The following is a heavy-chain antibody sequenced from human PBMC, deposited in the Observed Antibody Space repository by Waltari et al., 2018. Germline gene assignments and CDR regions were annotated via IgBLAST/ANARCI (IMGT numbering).Heavy chain of an antibody. Sequence: EVQLLESGGGLVQPGGSLRLSCAASGFPFRSYPMSWVRQARGKGRGWVSAFGGSGGRTYYADSLNGRFTISRDNSKNTLYLQMNSLRAEDTAVYYCAKDDVDTAMVDAFDIWGQGTMVTVSS. CDR1: GFPFRSYP. V-gene: IGHV3-23*01. D-gene: IGHD5-18*01. CDR2: FGGSGGRT. CDR3: AKDDVDTAMVDAFDI. J-gene: IGHJ3*02.